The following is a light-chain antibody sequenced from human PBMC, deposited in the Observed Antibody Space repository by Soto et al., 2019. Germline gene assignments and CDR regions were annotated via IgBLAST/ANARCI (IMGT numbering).Light chain of an antibody. CDR2: QVD. J-gene: IGLJ2*01. V-gene: IGLV3-1*01. Sequence: SYELTQPPSVSVSPGQTASITCSGDKLGDKYACWYQQRPGQSPVLVIYQVDKRPSGIPERFSGSNSGNTATLTISGTQALDEADYYCQAWDSSTRVVFGGGTKLTVL. CDR3: QAWDSSTRVV. CDR1: KLGDKY.